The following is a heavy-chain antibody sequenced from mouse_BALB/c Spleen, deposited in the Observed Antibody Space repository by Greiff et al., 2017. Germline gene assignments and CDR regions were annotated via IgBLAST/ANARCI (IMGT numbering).Heavy chain of an antibody. J-gene: IGHJ4*01. Sequence: EVQRVESGGGLVKPGGSLKLSCAASGFTFSSYAMSWVRQTPEKRLEWVASISSGGSTYYPDSVKVRFTISRDNARNILYLQMSSLRSEDTAMYYCTNFPYYYGSSYGGYSMDYWGQGTSVTVSS. V-gene: IGHV5-6-5*01. D-gene: IGHD1-1*01. CDR1: GFTFSSYA. CDR2: ISSGGST. CDR3: TNFPYYYGSSYGGYSMDY.